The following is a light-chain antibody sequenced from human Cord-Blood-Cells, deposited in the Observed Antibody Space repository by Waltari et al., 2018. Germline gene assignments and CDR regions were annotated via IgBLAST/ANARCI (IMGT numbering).Light chain of an antibody. CDR1: QSVSSSY. CDR3: QQYGSSPFT. V-gene: IGKV3-20*01. Sequence: EIVLTQSPGTLSLSPGERATLSCRASQSVSSSYLAWDQQKPGQAPRLLIYGASSRATGIPDRFSGSGSGTDFTLTSSRLEPEDFAVYYCQQYGSSPFTFGPGTKVDIK. CDR2: GAS. J-gene: IGKJ3*01.